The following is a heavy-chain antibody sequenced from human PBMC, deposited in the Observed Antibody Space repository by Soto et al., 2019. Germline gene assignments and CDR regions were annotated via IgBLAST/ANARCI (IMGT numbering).Heavy chain of an antibody. V-gene: IGHV3-15*01. CDR3: VSEMPLLGVFDF. CDR2: IRTKSDGETT. Sequence: GGSLRLSCAASGLTFTNAWMDWVRQAPGKGLEWVGRIRTKSDGETTEYAAPVKGRIAISRDDLRKMLFLEMNSLDSDDSAVYYCVSEMPLLGVFDFWGQGTLVTVSS. D-gene: IGHD3-16*01. J-gene: IGHJ4*02. CDR1: GLTFTNAW.